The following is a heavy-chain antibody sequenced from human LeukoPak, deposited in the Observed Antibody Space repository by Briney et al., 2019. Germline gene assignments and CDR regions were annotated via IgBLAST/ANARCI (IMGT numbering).Heavy chain of an antibody. V-gene: IGHV3-7*01. CDR2: IKQDGSEK. Sequence: GGSLRLSCAASGFTFGSYWVSWVRQAPGKGLEWVANIKQDGSEKYYVDSVKGRFTISRDNAKNSLYLQMNSLRAEDTAVYYCARARGNGYWGQGTLVTVSS. CDR1: GFTFGSYW. D-gene: IGHD2-8*01. CDR3: ARARGNGY. J-gene: IGHJ4*02.